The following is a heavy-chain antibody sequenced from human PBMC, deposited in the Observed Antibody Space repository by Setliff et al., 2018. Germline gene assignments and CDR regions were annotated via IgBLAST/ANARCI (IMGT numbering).Heavy chain of an antibody. CDR1: GLSLSSTTYY. CDR3: VRESRSTWYRRDF. V-gene: IGHV4-39*02. D-gene: IGHD6-13*01. Sequence: SETLSLTCTVSGLSLSSTTYYWAWVRQPPGKRLEWIGSTYYNGTAYYNPSLQSRVAISVDTSKNYFSLDVSSVTAADTAVYYCVRESRSTWYRRDFWGQGTLVTVSS. J-gene: IGHJ4*02. CDR2: TYYNGTA.